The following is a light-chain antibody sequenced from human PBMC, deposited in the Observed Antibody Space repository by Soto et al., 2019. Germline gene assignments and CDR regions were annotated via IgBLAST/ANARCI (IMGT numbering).Light chain of an antibody. Sequence: QSVLTQPASVSGSPGQSITISCTGTSSDVGAYNYVSWYQQHPAKIPKLMIYHVSNRPSGVSDRFSGSKSGNTASLTISGLQAEDEADYYCYSYTPSSTYVFGTGTKFTVL. CDR3: YSYTPSSTYV. CDR1: SSDVGAYNY. J-gene: IGLJ1*01. V-gene: IGLV2-14*01. CDR2: HVS.